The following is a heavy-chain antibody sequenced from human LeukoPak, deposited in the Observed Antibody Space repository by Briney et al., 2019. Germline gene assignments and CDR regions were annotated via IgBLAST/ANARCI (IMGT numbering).Heavy chain of an antibody. V-gene: IGHV4-31*03. CDR2: IYYNGGT. CDR3: ARVRYMSYPNWFDP. CDR1: GGSISSGGSY. J-gene: IGHJ5*02. D-gene: IGHD3-16*02. Sequence: SETLSLTCTVSGGSISSGGSYWSWIRQHPGKGLEWIGYIYYNGGTYYNPSLKSRVTISVDTSKNQFSLKLSSVTAADTAVYYCARVRYMSYPNWFDPWGQGTLVTVSS.